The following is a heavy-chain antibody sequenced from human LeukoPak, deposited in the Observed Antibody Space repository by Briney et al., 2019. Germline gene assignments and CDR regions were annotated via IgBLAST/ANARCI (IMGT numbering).Heavy chain of an antibody. V-gene: IGHV4-4*07. CDR3: ARDRYYYDSSSYRFDY. Sequence: KPSETLSLTCSVSGGSISSYYWSWIRQPAGKGLEWIGRIYTSGSTNYNPSLMSRVTMSVDTSKNQFSLKLSSVTAADTAVYYCARDRYYYDSSSYRFDYWGRGTLVTVSS. J-gene: IGHJ4*02. D-gene: IGHD3-22*01. CDR1: GGSISSYY. CDR2: IYTSGST.